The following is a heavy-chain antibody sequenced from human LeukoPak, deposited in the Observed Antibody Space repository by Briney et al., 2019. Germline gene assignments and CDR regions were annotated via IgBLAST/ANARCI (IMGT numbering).Heavy chain of an antibody. D-gene: IGHD3-10*01. CDR1: GYTFTGYY. CDR2: INPNSGGT. V-gene: IGHV1-2*02. Sequence: ASVKVSCKASGYTFTGYYMHWVRQAPGQGLEWMGWINPNSGGTNYAQKFQGRVTTTRDTSISTAYMELSRLRSDDTAVYYCARDYYGSGSYHDDWGQGTLVTVSS. J-gene: IGHJ4*02. CDR3: ARDYYGSGSYHDD.